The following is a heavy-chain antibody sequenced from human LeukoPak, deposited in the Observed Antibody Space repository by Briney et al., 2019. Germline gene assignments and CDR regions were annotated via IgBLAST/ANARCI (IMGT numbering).Heavy chain of an antibody. CDR3: ARNDGAAAGTYYYMDV. Sequence: SVKVSCKASGGTFSSYAISWVRQAPGQGLEWMGGIIPIFCTANCAQKFQGRVTITTDESTSTAYMELSSLRSEDTAVYYCARNDGAAAGTYYYMDVWGKGTTVTVSS. CDR2: IIPIFCTA. D-gene: IGHD6-13*01. J-gene: IGHJ6*03. V-gene: IGHV1-69*05. CDR1: GGTFSSYA.